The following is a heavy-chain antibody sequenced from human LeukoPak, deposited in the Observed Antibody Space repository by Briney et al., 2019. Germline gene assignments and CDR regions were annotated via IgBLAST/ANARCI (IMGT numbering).Heavy chain of an antibody. CDR3: ARVTSGEFADY. D-gene: IGHD3-10*01. Sequence: SEALSLTCTVSGGSISIGGYYWSWTRQHPGKGLEWIGYIYYNGITYYNPSLKSRVTISVDTSKNQFSLYLSSVTAADTAVYYCARVTSGEFADYWGQGTLVTVSS. J-gene: IGHJ4*02. CDR1: GGSISIGGYY. CDR2: IYYNGIT. V-gene: IGHV4-31*03.